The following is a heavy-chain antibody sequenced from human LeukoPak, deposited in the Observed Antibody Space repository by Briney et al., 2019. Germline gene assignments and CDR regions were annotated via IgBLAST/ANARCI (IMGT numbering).Heavy chain of an antibody. D-gene: IGHD3-22*01. J-gene: IGHJ3*02. V-gene: IGHV4-59*01. CDR3: ASSAMIVELDAFDI. Sequence: SETLSLTCTVSGGSISSYYWSWIRQPPGKGLEWIGYIYYGGSTNYNPSLKSRVTISVDTSKNQFSLKLSSVTAADTAVYYCASSAMIVELDAFDIWGQGTMVTVSS. CDR2: IYYGGST. CDR1: GGSISSYY.